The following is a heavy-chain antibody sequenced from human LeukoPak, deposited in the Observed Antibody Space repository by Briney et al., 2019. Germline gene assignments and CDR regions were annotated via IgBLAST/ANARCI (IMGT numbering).Heavy chain of an antibody. D-gene: IGHD1-26*01. V-gene: IGHV3-23*01. CDR1: GVTLGTHA. Sequence: PGGSLRLSCSASGVTLGTHATSWVHQAPGKGLEWVSAISFSGDVTFYADSVKGRFTISRDNSKNTLFLRMNSLRDEDTAIYYCTNGGIYTTGRYRTLALWGQGTMVTVS. J-gene: IGHJ3*01. CDR2: ISFSGDVT. CDR3: TNGGIYTTGRYRTLAL.